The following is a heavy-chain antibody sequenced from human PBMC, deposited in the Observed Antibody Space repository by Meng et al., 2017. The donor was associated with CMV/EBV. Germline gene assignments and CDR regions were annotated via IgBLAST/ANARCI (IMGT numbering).Heavy chain of an antibody. D-gene: IGHD1-1*01. Sequence: GESLKISCAASEFTSSNAWMSWVRQAPGKGLEWVANIKQDGSEKYYVDSVKGRFTISRDNAKNSLYLQMNSLRAEDTAVYYCARDRNNWTLFRYYYYGMDVWGQGTTVTVSS. CDR3: ARDRNNWTLFRYYYYGMDV. V-gene: IGHV3-7*01. CDR2: IKQDGSEK. CDR1: EFTSSNAW. J-gene: IGHJ6*02.